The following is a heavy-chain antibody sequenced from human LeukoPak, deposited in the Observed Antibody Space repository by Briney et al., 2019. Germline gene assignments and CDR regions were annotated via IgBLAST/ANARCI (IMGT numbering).Heavy chain of an antibody. D-gene: IGHD3-3*01. J-gene: IGHJ3*02. CDR2: IYYSGST. CDR3: ARGSGDFWSGFGPAFDI. V-gene: IGHV4-59*01. CDR1: GGSFSGYY. Sequence: ASETLSLTCAVYGGSFSGYYWSWIRQPPGKGLEWIGYIYYSGSTNYNPSLKSRVTISVDTSKNQFSLKLSSVTAADTAVYYCARGSGDFWSGFGPAFDIWGQGTMVTVSS.